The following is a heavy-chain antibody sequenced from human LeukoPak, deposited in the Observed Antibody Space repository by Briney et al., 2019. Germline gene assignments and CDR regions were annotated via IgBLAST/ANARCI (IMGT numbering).Heavy chain of an antibody. Sequence: PGGSLRLSCAASGFTFSSDAMHWVRQAPGKGLEWVAVISYDGSNKYYADSVKGRFTISRDNSKNTLYLQMNSLRAEDMAVYYCARGEYYDSSGYGSFDYWGQGTLVTVSS. V-gene: IGHV3-30-3*01. CDR2: ISYDGSNK. CDR1: GFTFSSDA. CDR3: ARGEYYDSSGYGSFDY. D-gene: IGHD3-22*01. J-gene: IGHJ4*02.